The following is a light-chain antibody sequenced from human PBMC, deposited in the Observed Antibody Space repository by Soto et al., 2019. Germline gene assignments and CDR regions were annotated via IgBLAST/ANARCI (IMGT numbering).Light chain of an antibody. CDR1: SSDVGGYNY. CDR2: EVN. Sequence: SALTQPPSASGSPGQSVTISCTGTSSDVGGYNYVSWFQQHPGEAPKLIIHEVNQRPSGVPDRFSGSKSGNTASLTVSGLQAEDEGTYYCSSYGGYNNVVFGTGTKVTVL. CDR3: SSYGGYNNVV. V-gene: IGLV2-8*01. J-gene: IGLJ1*01.